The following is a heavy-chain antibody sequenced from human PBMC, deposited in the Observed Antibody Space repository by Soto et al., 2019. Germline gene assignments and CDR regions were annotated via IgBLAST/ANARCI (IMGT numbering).Heavy chain of an antibody. V-gene: IGHV5-51*01. CDR3: ARDPGTLGNYYYYGMDV. D-gene: IGHD1-1*01. CDR1: GNTLTGYW. Sequence: LKISCKASGNTLTGYWIGWVRQMPGKGLEWMGIIYPGDSDTRYSPSFQGQVTISADESISTAYLQWSSLKASDTAMYYCARDPGTLGNYYYYGMDVWGQGTTVTVSS. CDR2: IYPGDSDT. J-gene: IGHJ6*02.